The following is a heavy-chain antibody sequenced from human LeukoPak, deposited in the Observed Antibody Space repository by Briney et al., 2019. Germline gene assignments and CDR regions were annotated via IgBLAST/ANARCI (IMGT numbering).Heavy chain of an antibody. CDR1: GGSFSGYY. V-gene: IGHV4-34*01. D-gene: IGHD3-10*01. CDR2: INHSGST. CDR3: ARERGMVRGVIRGPNWFDP. Sequence: SETLSLTCAVYGGSFSGYYWSWIRQPPGKGLEWIGEINHSGSTNYNPSLKSRVTISVDTSKNQFSLKLSSVTAADTAVYYCARERGMVRGVIRGPNWFDPWGQGTLVTVSS. J-gene: IGHJ5*02.